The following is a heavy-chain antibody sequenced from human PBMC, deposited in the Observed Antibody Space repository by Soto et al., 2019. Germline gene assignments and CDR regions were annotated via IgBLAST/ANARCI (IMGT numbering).Heavy chain of an antibody. V-gene: IGHV3-15*07. CDR3: TTGSSFLEWLLNYYYYGMDV. J-gene: IGHJ6*02. D-gene: IGHD3-3*01. Sequence: EVQLVESGGGLVKPGGSLRLSCAASGFTFSNAWMNWVRQAPGKGLEWDGRIKSKTDGGTTDYAAPVKGRFTISRDDSKNTLYLQMNSLKTEDTAVYYCTTGSSFLEWLLNYYYYGMDVWGQGTTVTVSS. CDR1: GFTFSNAW. CDR2: IKSKTDGGTT.